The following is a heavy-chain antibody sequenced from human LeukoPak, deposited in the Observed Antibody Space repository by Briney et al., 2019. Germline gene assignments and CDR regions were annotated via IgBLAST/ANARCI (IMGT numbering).Heavy chain of an antibody. Sequence: SETLSLTCTVSGGSTSSYYWSWIRQPPGKGLEWIGYIYYSGSTNYNPSLKSRVTISVDTSKNQFSLKLSSVTAVDTAVYYCAGGFSELLFDYWGQGTLVTVSS. D-gene: IGHD1-26*01. CDR3: AGGFSELLFDY. CDR2: IYYSGST. J-gene: IGHJ4*02. V-gene: IGHV4-59*01. CDR1: GGSTSSYY.